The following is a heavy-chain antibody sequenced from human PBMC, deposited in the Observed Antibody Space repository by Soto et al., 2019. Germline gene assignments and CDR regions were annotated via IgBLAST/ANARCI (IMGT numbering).Heavy chain of an antibody. J-gene: IGHJ5*02. CDR1: GFTFSIYA. CDR3: ARGVGAAANGFDH. Sequence: QVQLVESGGGVVQPGRALRLSCAASGFTFSIYAMHWVRQAPGKGLGWVAVISYDGSNKYYADSVKGRFTISRDNSKNTLYLQMNSLRAEDTAVYYCARGVGAAANGFDHWGQGTLVTVSS. CDR2: ISYDGSNK. D-gene: IGHD1-26*01. V-gene: IGHV3-30-3*01.